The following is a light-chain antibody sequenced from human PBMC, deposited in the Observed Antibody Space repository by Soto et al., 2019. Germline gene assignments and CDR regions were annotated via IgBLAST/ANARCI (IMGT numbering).Light chain of an antibody. CDR1: QSVSSN. J-gene: IGKJ2*03. Sequence: EVVLTQSPVTLSMSPGERATLSCRASQSVSSNLAWYQHKPGQAPRLLIYAASTRATGIPARFSGSGSGTEFTLTISSLQSEDFAVYYCQQFINWPSYSFGQGTKLEIK. CDR2: AAS. CDR3: QQFINWPSYS. V-gene: IGKV3-15*01.